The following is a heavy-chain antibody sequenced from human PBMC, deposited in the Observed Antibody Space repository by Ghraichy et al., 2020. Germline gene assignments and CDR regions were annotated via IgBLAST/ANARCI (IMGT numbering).Heavy chain of an antibody. Sequence: ASVKVSCKVSGYTLTELSMHWVRQAPGKGLEWMGGFDPEDGETIYAQKFQGRVTMTEDTSTDTAYMELSSLRSEDTAVYYCATEAPVLRYFDWLFPSPFDYWGQGTLVTVSS. CDR3: ATEAPVLRYFDWLFPSPFDY. J-gene: IGHJ4*02. CDR2: FDPEDGET. CDR1: GYTLTELS. V-gene: IGHV1-24*01. D-gene: IGHD3-9*01.